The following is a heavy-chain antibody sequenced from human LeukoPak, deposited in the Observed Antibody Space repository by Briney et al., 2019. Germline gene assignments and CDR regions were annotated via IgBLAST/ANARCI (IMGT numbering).Heavy chain of an antibody. CDR3: ARGYSSSSLARLDN. V-gene: IGHV4-59*01. J-gene: IGHJ4*02. CDR1: GGSISSYY. CDR2: IFYSGSS. D-gene: IGHD6-6*01. Sequence: PSETLSLTCTVSGGSISSYYWSWIRQPPGKGLEWIGYIFYSGSSNYNPSLKSRATISIDTSKNQLSLKLTSVTAEDTAVYYCARGYSSSSLARLDNWGQGTLVTVSS.